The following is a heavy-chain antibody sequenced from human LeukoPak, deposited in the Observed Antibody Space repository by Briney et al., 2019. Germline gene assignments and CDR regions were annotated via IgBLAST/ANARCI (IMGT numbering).Heavy chain of an antibody. V-gene: IGHV1-2*02. CDR3: ARASPSRAARNAFDI. CDR1: GYTFTGYY. CDR2: INPNSGGT. Sequence: ASVKVSCKASGYTFTGYYMHWVRQAPGQGLEWMGWINPNSGGTNCAQKFQGRVTMTRDTSISTAYMELSRLRSDDTAVYYCARASPSRAARNAFDIWGQGTMVTVSS. J-gene: IGHJ3*02. D-gene: IGHD6-6*01.